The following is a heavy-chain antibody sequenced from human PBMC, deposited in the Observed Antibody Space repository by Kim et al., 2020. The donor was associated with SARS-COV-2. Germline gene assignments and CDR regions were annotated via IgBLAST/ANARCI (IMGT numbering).Heavy chain of an antibody. V-gene: IGHV3-48*01. CDR1: GFSFSSYS. CDR3: AGRLDS. CDR2: ISSTGSTI. J-gene: IGHJ5*01. D-gene: IGHD1-26*01. Sequence: GGSLRLSCAASGFSFSSYSMTWVRQAPGKGLEWISYISSTGSTIYYADSVKGRFTISRDNSKNSLYLQMNSLRAEDTAVYYCAGRLDSWIHGSLVTVSS.